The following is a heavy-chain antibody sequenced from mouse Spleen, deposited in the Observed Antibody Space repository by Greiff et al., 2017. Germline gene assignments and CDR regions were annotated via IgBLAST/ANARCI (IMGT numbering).Heavy chain of an antibody. V-gene: IGHV5-12*02. J-gene: IGHJ4*01. CDR3: ARQGMITTAMDY. CDR1: GFTFSDYY. D-gene: IGHD2-4*01. Sequence: EVKLVESGGGLVQPGGSLKLSCATSGFTFSDYYMYWVRQTPEKRLEWVAYISNGGGSTYYPDTVKGRFTISRDNAKNTLYLQMSRLKSEDTAMYYCARQGMITTAMDYWGQGTSVTVSS. CDR2: ISNGGGST.